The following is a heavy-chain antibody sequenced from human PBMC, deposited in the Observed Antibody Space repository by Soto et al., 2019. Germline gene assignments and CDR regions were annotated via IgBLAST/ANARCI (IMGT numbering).Heavy chain of an antibody. Sequence: QVQLVQSGAEVKKPGSSVKVSCKASGGTFSSYTISWVRQAPGQGLEWMGRIIPILGIANYAQKFQGRVTITADKSTSTGYMELSSLRSEDTAVYYCARSQVVTRIDYWGQGTLVTVSS. D-gene: IGHD2-21*02. CDR2: IIPILGIA. V-gene: IGHV1-69*02. CDR1: GGTFSSYT. CDR3: ARSQVVTRIDY. J-gene: IGHJ4*02.